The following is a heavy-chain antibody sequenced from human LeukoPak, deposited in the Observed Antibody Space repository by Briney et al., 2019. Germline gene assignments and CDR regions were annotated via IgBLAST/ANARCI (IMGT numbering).Heavy chain of an antibody. J-gene: IGHJ4*02. D-gene: IGHD2/OR15-2a*01. CDR2: IKQDGSEK. Sequence: GGSLRLSCTASGFTFTTYWMAWVRQTPGKGLEWVANIKQDGSEKYHAESVRGRFTTSRDNAKTSLYLQMNSLRAEDTAVYYCSNGIYDNSYWGQGTLVTVSS. CDR3: SNGIYDNSY. CDR1: GFTFTTYW. V-gene: IGHV3-7*01.